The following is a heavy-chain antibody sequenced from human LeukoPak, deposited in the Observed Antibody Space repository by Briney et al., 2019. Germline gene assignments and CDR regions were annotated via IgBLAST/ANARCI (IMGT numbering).Heavy chain of an antibody. D-gene: IGHD3-10*01. CDR2: ISYDGSNK. V-gene: IGHV3-30*18. J-gene: IGHJ4*02. CDR1: GFTFSSYG. CDR3: AKDAPLTDGSGSTLDY. Sequence: GGSLRLSCAASGFTFSSYGMHWVRQAPGKGLEWVAVISYDGSNKYYADSVKGRFTIFRDNSKNTLYLQMNSLRAEDTAVYYCAKDAPLTDGSGSTLDYWGQGTLVTVSS.